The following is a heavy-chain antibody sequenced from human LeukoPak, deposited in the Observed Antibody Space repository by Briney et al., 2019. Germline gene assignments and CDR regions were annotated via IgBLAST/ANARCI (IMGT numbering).Heavy chain of an antibody. CDR3: ARGHSYGMDV. CDR2: ISYDGSNK. Sequence: GRSLRLSCAASGFTFSSYAMHWVRQAPGKGLEWVAVISYDGSNKYYADSVKGRFTISRDNSKNTLFLQIDSLRAEDTAVYYCARGHSYGMDVWGQGTTVTVS. CDR1: GFTFSSYA. J-gene: IGHJ6*02. V-gene: IGHV3-30-3*01.